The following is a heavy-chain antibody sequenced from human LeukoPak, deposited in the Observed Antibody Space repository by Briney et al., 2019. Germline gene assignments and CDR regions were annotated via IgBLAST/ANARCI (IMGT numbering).Heavy chain of an antibody. Sequence: PSETLSLTCTVSGGSIRSYYWSWIRQPPGKGLEWIGYMYYSGSTSYNPSLKSRVTLSVDTSKNQFSLKLSSVTAADTAVYYCAKEGPYYYGSGSSVFFDPWGQGTLVTVSS. CDR3: AKEGPYYYGSGSSVFFDP. J-gene: IGHJ5*02. D-gene: IGHD3-10*01. V-gene: IGHV4-59*01. CDR1: GGSIRSYY. CDR2: MYYSGST.